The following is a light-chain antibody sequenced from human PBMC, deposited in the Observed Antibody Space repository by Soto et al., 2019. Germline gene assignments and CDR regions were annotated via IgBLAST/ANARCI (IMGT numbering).Light chain of an antibody. Sequence: EIVMTQSPATLSVSPGERATLSCRASQSVSSNLAWYQQMPGQPPRLLIYGASTRATAIPAMFSSSASGTEVTLTISGLQSEDFAVYYCQQYNDWQLTFCGGDKVEIK. CDR3: QQYNDWQLT. CDR1: QSVSSN. J-gene: IGKJ4*01. CDR2: GAS. V-gene: IGKV3-15*01.